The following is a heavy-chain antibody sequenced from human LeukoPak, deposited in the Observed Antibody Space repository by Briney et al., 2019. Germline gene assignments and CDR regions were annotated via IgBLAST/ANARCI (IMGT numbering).Heavy chain of an antibody. V-gene: IGHV4-34*01. CDR2: INHSGST. D-gene: IGHD3-10*01. Sequence: SETLSLTCAVYGGSFSGYYWSWIRQPPGKGLAWIGEINHSGSTNYNPSLKSRVAISVDTSKNQFSLKLSSVTAADTAVYFCARGATFPRHGSGSYYPNYYYMDVWGKGTTVTVSS. CDR1: GGSFSGYY. J-gene: IGHJ6*03. CDR3: ARGATFPRHGSGSYYPNYYYMDV.